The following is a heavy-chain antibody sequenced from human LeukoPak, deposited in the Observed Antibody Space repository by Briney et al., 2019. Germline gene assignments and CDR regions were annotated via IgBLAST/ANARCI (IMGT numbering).Heavy chain of an antibody. J-gene: IGHJ4*02. Sequence: PSETLSLTCAVYGGSFSGYYWSWIRQPPGKGLEWIGEINHSGSTNYNPSLRSRVTISVDTSKNQFSLKLSSVTAADTAVYYCARGLRYSRLWGQGTLVTVSS. CDR2: INHSGST. CDR1: GGSFSGYY. V-gene: IGHV4-34*01. D-gene: IGHD6-13*01. CDR3: ARGLRYSRL.